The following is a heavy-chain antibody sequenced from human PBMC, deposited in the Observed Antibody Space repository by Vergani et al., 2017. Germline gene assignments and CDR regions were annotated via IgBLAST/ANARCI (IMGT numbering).Heavy chain of an antibody. CDR3: ARDYYDSSGPLLDY. CDR1: GGSFSGYY. D-gene: IGHD3-22*01. J-gene: IGHJ4*02. V-gene: IGHV4-34*01. CDR2: INHSGST. Sequence: QVQLQQWGAGLLKPSETLSLTCAVYGGSFSGYYWSWIRQPPGKGLEWIGEINHSGSTNYNPSLKSRVTISVDTSKNQFSLKLSSVTAADTAVYYCARDYYDSSGPLLDYWGQGTLVTVSS.